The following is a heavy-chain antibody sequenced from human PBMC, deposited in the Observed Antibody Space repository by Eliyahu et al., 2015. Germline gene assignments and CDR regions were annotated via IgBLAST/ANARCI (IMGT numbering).Heavy chain of an antibody. CDR1: GFTFSSHA. CDR2: ISGSGGST. Sequence: EVQLLESGGGLVQPGGSLRLSCAASGFTFSSHAMSWVRQTPGKGLEWVSAISGSGGSTYYADSVKGRFTIPRDNSNNTLYLQMNSLRAEDTAVYYCVKDERTITAADSYYWGQGTLVTVSS. J-gene: IGHJ4*02. D-gene: IGHD6-13*01. CDR3: VKDERTITAADSYY. V-gene: IGHV3-23*01.